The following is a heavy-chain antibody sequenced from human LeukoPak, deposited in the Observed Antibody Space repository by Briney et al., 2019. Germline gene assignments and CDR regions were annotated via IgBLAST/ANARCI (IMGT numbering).Heavy chain of an antibody. V-gene: IGHV3-23*01. Sequence: PGGSLRLSCAASGFTFSTYAMNWVRQAPGKGLEWVSGISGSGGDTYYADSVKGRFTISRDNSKTTLYLEMNSLRAEDTAVYYCAAYFDYWGQGTPVTVSS. J-gene: IGHJ4*02. CDR2: ISGSGGDT. CDR3: AAYFDY. CDR1: GFTFSTYA.